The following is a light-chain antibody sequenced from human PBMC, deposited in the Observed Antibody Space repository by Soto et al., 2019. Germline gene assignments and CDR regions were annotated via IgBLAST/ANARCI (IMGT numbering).Light chain of an antibody. Sequence: DIQMTQSPSSLSASVGDRVTIACQASQDISNYLNWYQQKPGKAPNLLIYDASNLQTGVPSRFSGSGSGTDFTLTISSLQPDDFATYYCQQYNSYTGLTFGGGTKVDI. J-gene: IGKJ4*01. CDR1: QDISNY. V-gene: IGKV1-33*01. CDR3: QQYNSYTGLT. CDR2: DAS.